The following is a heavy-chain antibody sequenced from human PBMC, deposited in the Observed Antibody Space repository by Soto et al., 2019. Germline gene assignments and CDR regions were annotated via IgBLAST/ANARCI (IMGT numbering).Heavy chain of an antibody. J-gene: IGHJ6*02. CDR1: GGSISSDDYY. Sequence: QVQLQESGPRLVKPSQTLSLTCTVSGGSISSDDYYWSWIRQPPGKGPEWVGYISYSGTTDYEPSLKGRISISLDPSKGQFSRQLSFVTAADTAVYFCARWSGVGVAGMDVWGQGTTVTVSS. D-gene: IGHD3-10*01. CDR2: ISYSGTT. CDR3: ARWSGVGVAGMDV. V-gene: IGHV4-30-4*01.